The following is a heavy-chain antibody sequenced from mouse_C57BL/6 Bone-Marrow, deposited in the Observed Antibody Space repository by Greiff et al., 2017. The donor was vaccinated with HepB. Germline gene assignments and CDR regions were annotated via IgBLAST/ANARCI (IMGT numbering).Heavy chain of an antibody. D-gene: IGHD1-1*01. J-gene: IGHJ2*01. V-gene: IGHV1-81*01. CDR2: IYPRSGNT. Sequence: QVQLQQSGAELARPGASVKLSCKASGYTFTSYGISWVKQRTGQGLEWIGEIYPRSGNTYYNEKFKGKATLTADKSSSTAYMELRSLTFEDSAVYFCARKHGSSLFDYWGQGTTLTVSS. CDR3: ARKHGSSLFDY. CDR1: GYTFTSYG.